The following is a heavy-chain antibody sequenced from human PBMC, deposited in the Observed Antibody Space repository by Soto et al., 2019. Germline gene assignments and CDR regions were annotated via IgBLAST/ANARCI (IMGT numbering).Heavy chain of an antibody. CDR3: ARDQTGITTTGGGRIDH. CDR2: VSFDGSNK. V-gene: IGHV3-30-3*01. CDR1: GFTFSTHA. J-gene: IGHJ4*02. Sequence: QVQLVESGGGVVQPGRSLRLSCAASGFTFSTHAMHWVRQAPGKGLECVAIVSFDGSNKYYADSVKGRFTISRDNSKNTLYRQMSGLTPEDTAVYYCARDQTGITTTGGGRIDHWGPGTLVTVSS. D-gene: IGHD1-20*01.